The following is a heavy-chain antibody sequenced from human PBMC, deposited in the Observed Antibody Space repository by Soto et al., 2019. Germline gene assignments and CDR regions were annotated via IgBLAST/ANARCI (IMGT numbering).Heavy chain of an antibody. V-gene: IGHV1-69*13. D-gene: IGHD4-17*01. CDR2: VIPVFNTS. Sequence: SVEVSCKASGGSFGRYSVSWVLQAPGQGLEWIGGVIPVFNTSNYSLKFQGRVAIFADLSTSTVFMELRSLRSEDTALYYCARGDEMTAVTIFEYWGQGTLVTVSS. J-gene: IGHJ4*02. CDR1: GGSFGRYS. CDR3: ARGDEMTAVTIFEY.